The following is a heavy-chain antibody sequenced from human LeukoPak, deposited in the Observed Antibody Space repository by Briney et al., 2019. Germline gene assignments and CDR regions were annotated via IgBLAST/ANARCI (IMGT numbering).Heavy chain of an antibody. CDR2: IYYTGST. CDR3: AREPAYSYGYGYFDY. Sequence: SETLSLTCAVSGDSISSDYWSWVRQPPGKGLEWIGYIYYTGSTNYNPALKSRVTMSVDTSKNQFSLKLSSVTAADTAVYYCAREPAYSYGYGYFDYWGQGTLVTVSS. CDR1: GDSISSDY. D-gene: IGHD5-18*01. V-gene: IGHV4-59*12. J-gene: IGHJ4*02.